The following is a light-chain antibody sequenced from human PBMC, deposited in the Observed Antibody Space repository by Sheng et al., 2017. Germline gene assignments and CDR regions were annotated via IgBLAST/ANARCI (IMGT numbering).Light chain of an antibody. Sequence: DIQMTQSPSTLSASVGDRVTITCLASQSISSWLAWYQQKPGKVPKILIYKASILESGVPSRFSGSGSGTEFTLTISSLQPDDSATYYCQQYNSYSRTFGQGTKLEIK. V-gene: IGKV1-5*03. CDR3: QQYNSYSRT. CDR2: KAS. J-gene: IGKJ2*01. CDR1: QSISSW.